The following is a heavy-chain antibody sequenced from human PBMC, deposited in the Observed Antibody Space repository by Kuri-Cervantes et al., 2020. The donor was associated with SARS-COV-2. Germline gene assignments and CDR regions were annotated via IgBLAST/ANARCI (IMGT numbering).Heavy chain of an antibody. Sequence: SEPLSLTCTVSGGSVSSGSYYWSSIRQPPGKGLEWIGYIYYSGSTNYNPSLKSRVTISVDTSKNQFSLKLSSVTAADTAVYYCAGRKSFGWFDPWGQGTLVTVSS. J-gene: IGHJ5*02. CDR3: AGRKSFGWFDP. CDR1: GGSVSSGSYY. CDR2: IYYSGST. D-gene: IGHD3-16*01. V-gene: IGHV4-61*01.